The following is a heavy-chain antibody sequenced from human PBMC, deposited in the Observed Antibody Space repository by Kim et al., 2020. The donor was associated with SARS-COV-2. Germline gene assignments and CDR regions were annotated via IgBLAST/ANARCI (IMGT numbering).Heavy chain of an antibody. V-gene: IGHV3-21*01. CDR3: ARAVIVGATYPAWFDP. D-gene: IGHD1-26*01. J-gene: IGHJ5*02. CDR2: ISSSSSYI. Sequence: GGSLRLSCAASGFTFSSYSMNWVRQAPGKGLEWVSSISSSSSYIYYADSVKGRFTISRDNAKNSLYLQMNSLRAEDTAVYYCARAVIVGATYPAWFDPWGQGTLVTVSS. CDR1: GFTFSSYS.